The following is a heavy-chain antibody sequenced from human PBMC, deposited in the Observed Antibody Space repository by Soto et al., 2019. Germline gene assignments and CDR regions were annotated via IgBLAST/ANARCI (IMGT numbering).Heavy chain of an antibody. V-gene: IGHV4-59*01. CDR1: GGSMSTYY. CDR3: ARDRLRGYDSSGFYS. Sequence: SETLSLTCTASGGSMSTYYWLWIRQAPGQGLEWIGYIYSSGNTNYNPSLKSRVAMSIDTSKMQFSLSLKSDDTAIYYCARDRLRGYDSSGFYSWGQGTMVTVSS. CDR2: IYSSGNT. D-gene: IGHD3-22*01. J-gene: IGHJ4*02.